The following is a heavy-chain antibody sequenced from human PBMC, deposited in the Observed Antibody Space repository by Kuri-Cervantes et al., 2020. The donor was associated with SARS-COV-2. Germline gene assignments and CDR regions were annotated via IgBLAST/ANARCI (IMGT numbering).Heavy chain of an antibody. J-gene: IGHJ4*02. CDR2: INPRGGGT. Sequence: ASVKVSCKASGYSITGYYIHWVRQAPGQGPEWMGWINPRGGGTHYAQKFQGRVTMTRDTSVSTAYMELRSLRSDDTAVYYCARAGDVYDFWSGYYFPPRFWGQGTLVTVSS. V-gene: IGHV1-2*02. CDR1: GYSITGYY. CDR3: ARAGDVYDFWSGYYFPPRF. D-gene: IGHD3-3*01.